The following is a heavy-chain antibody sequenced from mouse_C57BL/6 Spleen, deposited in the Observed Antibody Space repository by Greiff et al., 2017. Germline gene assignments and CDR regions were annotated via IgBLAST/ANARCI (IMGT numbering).Heavy chain of an antibody. J-gene: IGHJ1*03. V-gene: IGHV3-6*01. CDR2: ISYDGSN. Sequence: VQLQQSGPGLVKPSQSLSLTCSVTGYSITSGYYWNWIRQFPGNKLEWMGYISYDGSNNYNPSLKNRISITRDTSKNQFFLKLNSVTTEDTATYYCARATNYYGSSYGDFDVWGTGTTVTVSS. CDR3: ARATNYYGSSYGDFDV. CDR1: GYSITSGYY. D-gene: IGHD1-1*01.